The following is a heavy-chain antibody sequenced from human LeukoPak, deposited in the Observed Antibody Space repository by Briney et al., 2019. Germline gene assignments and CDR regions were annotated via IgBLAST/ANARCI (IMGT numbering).Heavy chain of an antibody. J-gene: IGHJ4*02. D-gene: IGHD5-12*01. Sequence: PSETLSLTCTVSGYSISSGYYWGWIRQPPGKGLEWIGSIYHSGSTYYNPSLKSRVTISVDTSKNQFSLKLSSVTAADTAVYYCARESGYDAYWGQGTLVTVSS. CDR1: GYSISSGYY. CDR2: IYHSGST. V-gene: IGHV4-38-2*02. CDR3: ARESGYDAY.